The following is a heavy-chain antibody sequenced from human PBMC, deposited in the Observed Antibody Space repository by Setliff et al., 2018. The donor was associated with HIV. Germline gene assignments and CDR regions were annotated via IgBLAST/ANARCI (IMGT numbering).Heavy chain of an antibody. V-gene: IGHV3-7*03. Sequence: PGGSLRLSCTASGFTFSRYWMSWVRQAPGKGLEWVANIKQDGSEKYYVDSVKGRFTISRDNAKNSLSLQMNSLRADDTALYFCAKLMYAELWPLDIDHWGQGTLVTVSS. J-gene: IGHJ4*02. CDR3: AKLMYAELWPLDIDH. CDR1: GFTFSRYW. CDR2: IKQDGSEK. D-gene: IGHD1-1*01.